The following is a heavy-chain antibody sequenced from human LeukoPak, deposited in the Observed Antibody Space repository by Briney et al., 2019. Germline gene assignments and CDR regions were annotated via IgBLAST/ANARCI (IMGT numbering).Heavy chain of an antibody. V-gene: IGHV3-30*18. CDR1: GFTVSTYS. D-gene: IGHD1-26*01. CDR3: AKDREGANVFDY. J-gene: IGHJ4*02. CDR2: ISYDGSNK. Sequence: GGSLRLSCAASGFTVSTYSMSWVRQAPGKGLEWVAVISYDGSNKYYADSVKGRFTISRDNSKNTLYPQMNSLRAEDTAVYYCAKDREGANVFDYWGQGTLVTVSS.